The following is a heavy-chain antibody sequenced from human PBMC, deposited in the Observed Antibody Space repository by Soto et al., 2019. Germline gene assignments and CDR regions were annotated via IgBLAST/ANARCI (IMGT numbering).Heavy chain of an antibody. CDR3: ARGPETTAWFDP. J-gene: IGHJ5*02. CDR2: ISGSGGST. Sequence: GGSLRLSCAASGFTFSNYGMSWVRQAPGKGLEWVSVISGSGGSTYYADSVKGRFTISRDNSKNTLYLQMNSLRAEDTAVYYCARGPETTAWFDPWGQGTLVTVSS. V-gene: IGHV3-23*01. D-gene: IGHD4-17*01. CDR1: GFTFSNYG.